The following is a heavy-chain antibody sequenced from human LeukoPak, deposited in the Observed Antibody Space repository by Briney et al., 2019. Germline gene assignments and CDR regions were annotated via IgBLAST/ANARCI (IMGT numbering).Heavy chain of an antibody. CDR1: GFSFSSYG. CDR2: ISGGGVST. Sequence: GGTLRLSCAASGFSFSSYGMNWVRQAPGKGLEWVSVISGGGVSTYYADSVKGRFTISRDNSKNTLYLQMNSLRAEDTAVYYCAKWARYCTNGVCYYFDYWGQGTLVTVSS. CDR3: AKWARYCTNGVCYYFDY. J-gene: IGHJ4*02. D-gene: IGHD2-8*01. V-gene: IGHV3-23*01.